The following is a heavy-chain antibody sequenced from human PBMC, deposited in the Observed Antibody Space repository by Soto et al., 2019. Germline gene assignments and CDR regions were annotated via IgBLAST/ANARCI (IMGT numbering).Heavy chain of an antibody. CDR1: GFTFGSYA. Sequence: GGSLRLSCKVSGFTFGSYAMSWIRQAPGKGLEWVTIIGPNGSQTHYADSVKGRFTVSRDNFESTLFLQMNRLRVEDTAIYYCAKLYYYDRTGFFRYFDYCGQGPLVTVYS. J-gene: IGHJ4*02. CDR2: IGPNGSQT. V-gene: IGHV3-23*01. D-gene: IGHD3-22*01. CDR3: AKLYYYDRTGFFRYFDY.